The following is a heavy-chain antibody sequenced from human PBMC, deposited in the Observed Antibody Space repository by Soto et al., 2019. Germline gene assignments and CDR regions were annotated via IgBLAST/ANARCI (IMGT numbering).Heavy chain of an antibody. J-gene: IGHJ6*03. CDR3: AHSREYWAPMDV. CDR1: GRTISTKGGG. CDR2: IYWDDDK. V-gene: IGHV2-5*02. D-gene: IGHD2-15*01. Sequence: PAQSVKRVCTCGGRTISTKGGGVGWIRQPPGKALEWLALIYWDDDKRYSPSLKSRLTITKDPSKNQVVLTMTNMDPVDTASYYCAHSREYWAPMDVWGKGTAVTVSS.